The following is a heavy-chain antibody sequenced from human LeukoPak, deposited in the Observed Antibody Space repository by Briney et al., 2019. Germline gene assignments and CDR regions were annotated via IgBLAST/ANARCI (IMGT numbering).Heavy chain of an antibody. V-gene: IGHV3-23*01. CDR2: ISGSGGST. D-gene: IGHD2-21*02. J-gene: IGHJ4*02. CDR3: ARGVVVTATPPPYDY. Sequence: GGSLRLSCAASGFTFSSYGMSWVRQAPGKGLEWVSAISGSGGSTYYADSVKGRFTISRDNSKNTLYLQMNSLRAEDTAVYYCARGVVVTATPPPYDYWGQGTLVTVSS. CDR1: GFTFSSYG.